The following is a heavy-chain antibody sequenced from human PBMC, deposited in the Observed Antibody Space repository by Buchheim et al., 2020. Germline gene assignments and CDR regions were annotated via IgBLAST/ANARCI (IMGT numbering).Heavy chain of an antibody. CDR3: ASSKGIAARDYYYYGMDV. J-gene: IGHJ6*02. D-gene: IGHD6-6*01. Sequence: EVQLVESGGGLVQPGGSLRLSCAASGFTFSSYEMNWVRQAPGKGLEWVSYISSSGSTIYYADPVKGRFTISRDNAKNSLYLQMNSLRAEDAAVYYCASSKGIAARDYYYYGMDVWGQGTT. CDR1: GFTFSSYE. V-gene: IGHV3-48*03. CDR2: ISSSGSTI.